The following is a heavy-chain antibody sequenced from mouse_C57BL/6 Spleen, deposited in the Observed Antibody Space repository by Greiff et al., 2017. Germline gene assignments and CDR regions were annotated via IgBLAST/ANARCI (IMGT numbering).Heavy chain of an antibody. CDR1: GYTFTSYT. Sequence: VQLKESGAELARPGASVKMSCKASGYTFTSYTMHWVKQRPGQGLEWIGYINPSSGYTKYNQKFKDKATLTADKSSSTAYMQLSSLTSEDSAVYYCARSGDGYFAYWGQGTLVTVSA. CDR3: ARSGDGYFAY. J-gene: IGHJ3*01. D-gene: IGHD2-3*01. CDR2: INPSSGYT. V-gene: IGHV1-4*01.